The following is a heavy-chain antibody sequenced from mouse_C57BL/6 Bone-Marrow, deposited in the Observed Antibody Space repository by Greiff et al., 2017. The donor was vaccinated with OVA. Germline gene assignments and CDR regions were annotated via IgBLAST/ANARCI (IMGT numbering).Heavy chain of an antibody. Sequence: QQPGQGLEWIGEIDPSDSYTNYNQKFKGKSTLTVDTSSSTAYMQLSSLTSEDSAVYYCAKRDGNYYFDYWGQGTTLTVSS. V-gene: IGHV1-50*01. J-gene: IGHJ2*01. D-gene: IGHD2-1*01. CDR3: AKRDGNYYFDY. CDR2: IDPSDSYT.